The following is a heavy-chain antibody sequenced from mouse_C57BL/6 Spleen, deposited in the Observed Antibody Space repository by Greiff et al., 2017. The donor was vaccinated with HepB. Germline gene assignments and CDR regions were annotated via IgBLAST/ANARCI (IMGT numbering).Heavy chain of an antibody. V-gene: IGHV14-2*01. CDR1: GFNIKDYY. Sequence: EVQRVESGAELVKPGASVKLSCTASGFNIKDYYMHWVKQRTEQGLEWIGRIDPEDGETKYAPKFQGKATITADTSSNTAYLQLSSLTSEDTAVYYCASLYGNYSSWFAYWGQGTLVTVSA. D-gene: IGHD2-1*01. CDR2: IDPEDGET. J-gene: IGHJ3*01. CDR3: ASLYGNYSSWFAY.